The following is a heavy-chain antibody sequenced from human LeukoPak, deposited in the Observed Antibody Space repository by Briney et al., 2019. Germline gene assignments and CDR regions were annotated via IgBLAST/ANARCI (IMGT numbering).Heavy chain of an antibody. CDR3: ARGGSGSGYLYYFDY. D-gene: IGHD3-10*01. J-gene: IGHJ4*02. Sequence: ASVKVSCKASGYTFTSYDINWVRQATGQGFEWMGWMNPNSGNTTYAQNFQGRVTMTRDTAINTAYMELSGLTSDDTAVYYCARGGSGSGYLYYFDYWGQGTLVSVPS. CDR2: MNPNSGNT. V-gene: IGHV1-8*02. CDR1: GYTFTSYD.